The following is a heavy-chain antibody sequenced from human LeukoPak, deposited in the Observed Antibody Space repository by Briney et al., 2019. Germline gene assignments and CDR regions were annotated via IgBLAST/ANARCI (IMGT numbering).Heavy chain of an antibody. CDR2: MYYSGST. J-gene: IGHJ4*02. CDR3: ARRGDY. D-gene: IGHD3-16*01. CDR1: GGSISTNFYY. Sequence: PSETLSLTCSVSGGSISTNFYYWGRIRQPPGKGLEWIGSMYYSGSTYYSPSLESRVTISADTSKNQFFLKLSSVTAADTAVYYCARRGDYWGRGTPVTVSS. V-gene: IGHV4-39*01.